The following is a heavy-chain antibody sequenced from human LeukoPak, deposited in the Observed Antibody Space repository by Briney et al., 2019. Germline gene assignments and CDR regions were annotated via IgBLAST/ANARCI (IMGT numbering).Heavy chain of an antibody. CDR3: AGMYYDILTGQSDY. D-gene: IGHD3-9*01. CDR2: IHTSGST. Sequence: PSETLSLTCTVSGGSISSYYWTWIRQAAGKGLEWIGRIHTSGSTNHNPSLKSRVTMSVDTSKNQFSLKLSSVTAADTAVYYCAGMYYDILTGQSDYWGQGTLVTVSS. V-gene: IGHV4-4*07. CDR1: GGSISSYY. J-gene: IGHJ4*02.